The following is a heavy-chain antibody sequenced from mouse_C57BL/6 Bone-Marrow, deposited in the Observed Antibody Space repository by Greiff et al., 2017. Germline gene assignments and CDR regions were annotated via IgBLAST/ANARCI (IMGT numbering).Heavy chain of an antibody. D-gene: IGHD1-1*01. CDR2: IYPGDGDP. CDR1: GYAFSSSW. J-gene: IGHJ1*03. CDR3: ARSGDYYGSSCFYWYFDV. Sequence: LVESGPELVKPGDSVKISCKASGYAFSSSWMNWVKQRHGKGLEWIGRIYPGDGDPNYNGKFKGKAQLTADKSSSTAYMQLRCLTSEDSAVYFCARSGDYYGSSCFYWYFDVWGTGTTVTVSS. V-gene: IGHV1-82*01.